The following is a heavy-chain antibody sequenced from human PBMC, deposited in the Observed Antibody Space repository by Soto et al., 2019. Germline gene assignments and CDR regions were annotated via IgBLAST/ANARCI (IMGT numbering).Heavy chain of an antibody. D-gene: IGHD3-22*01. V-gene: IGHV5-10-1*01. Sequence: GESLKISCKGSGYSFTSYWISWVRQMPGKGLEGMGRIDPSDSYTNYSPSFQGHVTISADKSISTAYLQWSSLKASDTAMYYCARKGYYYDSSGYYPFSSYYYYYGMDVWGQGTTVTVSS. CDR1: GYSFTSYW. J-gene: IGHJ6*02. CDR3: ARKGYYYDSSGYYPFSSYYYYYGMDV. CDR2: IDPSDSYT.